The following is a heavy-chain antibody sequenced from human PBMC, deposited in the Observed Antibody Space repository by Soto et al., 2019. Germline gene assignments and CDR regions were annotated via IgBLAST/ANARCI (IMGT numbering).Heavy chain of an antibody. CDR3: TTDPGIYCNSIFHLLGFDY. CDR2: IKSKTDGGTT. Sequence: EVQLVESGGGLVKPGGSLRLSCAASGFTFSNAWMNWVRQAPGKGLEWVGRIKSKTDGGTTDYAAPVKGRFTISRDDSKNTLYRQMNNLKTEDTALYYCTTDPGIYCNSIFHLLGFDYWGQGTLVTVSS. D-gene: IGHD4-4*01. J-gene: IGHJ4*02. V-gene: IGHV3-15*07. CDR1: GFTFSNAW.